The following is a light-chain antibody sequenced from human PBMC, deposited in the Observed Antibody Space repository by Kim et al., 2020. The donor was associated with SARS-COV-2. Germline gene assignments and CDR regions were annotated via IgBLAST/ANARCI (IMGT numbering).Light chain of an antibody. CDR3: NSYTTTRTWV. V-gene: IGLV2-14*03. J-gene: IGLJ3*02. Sequence: PGRAPKLIIFDVHKRPSGISSRFSGSKSDYTASLTISGLQSEDEADYYCNSYTTTRTWVFGGGTRLTVL. CDR2: DVH.